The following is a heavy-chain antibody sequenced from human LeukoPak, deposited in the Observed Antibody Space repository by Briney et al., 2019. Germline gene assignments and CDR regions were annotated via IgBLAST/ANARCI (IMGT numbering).Heavy chain of an antibody. Sequence: ASVKVSCKASGYTFTSYGISWVRQAPGQGLEWMGWISSYNGNTNYAQSLQGRVTMTTDPSTSTSYMELRSLRSDDTAVYYCARAIRNYPDYWGQGTLVTVSS. CDR2: ISSYNGNT. CDR1: GYTFTSYG. J-gene: IGHJ4*02. V-gene: IGHV1-18*01. CDR3: ARAIRNYPDY.